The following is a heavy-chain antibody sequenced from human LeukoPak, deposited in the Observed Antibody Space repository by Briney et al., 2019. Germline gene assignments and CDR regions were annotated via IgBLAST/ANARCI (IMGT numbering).Heavy chain of an antibody. CDR1: GFAFSNYA. Sequence: PGGSLRLSCAASGFAFSNYAMTWVRQAPGKGLEWFSVISGSGGSTYYVDSVKGRFTISRDNSKNTLYLQLNSLRAEDTAVYYCAKARIPAGNHFDYWGQGTLVTVST. CDR2: ISGSGGST. CDR3: AKARIPAGNHFDY. V-gene: IGHV3-23*01. D-gene: IGHD1-14*01. J-gene: IGHJ4*02.